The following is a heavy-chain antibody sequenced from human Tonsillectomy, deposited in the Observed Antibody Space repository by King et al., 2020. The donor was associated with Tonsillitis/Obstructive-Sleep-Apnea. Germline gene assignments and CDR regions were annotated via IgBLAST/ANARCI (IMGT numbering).Heavy chain of an antibody. Sequence: QLVQSGAEVKKPGESLRISCKGSGYTFTSYWISWVRQMPGKGLEWMGRIDPSDSYTDYSPSFQGHVTISADKSISTAYLQWSSLKASDTATYYCASAGGYYSGMDVWGHGTTVTVSS. J-gene: IGHJ6*02. CDR1: GYTFTSYW. D-gene: IGHD3-10*01. CDR2: IDPSDSYT. V-gene: IGHV5-10-1*01. CDR3: ASAGGYYSGMDV.